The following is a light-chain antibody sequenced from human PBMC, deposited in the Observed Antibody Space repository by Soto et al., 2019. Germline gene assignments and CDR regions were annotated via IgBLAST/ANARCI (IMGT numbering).Light chain of an antibody. Sequence: QSVLTQPASVSGSPGQSLTISCTGTSSDVGGYNYVSWYQQHPGKAPKVMIFDVSNRPSGVSDRFSGSNSGNTASLTISGLQAEDEADYYCSSYTSSSTYVFGTGTKLTVL. J-gene: IGLJ1*01. V-gene: IGLV2-14*01. CDR2: DVS. CDR1: SSDVGGYNY. CDR3: SSYTSSSTYV.